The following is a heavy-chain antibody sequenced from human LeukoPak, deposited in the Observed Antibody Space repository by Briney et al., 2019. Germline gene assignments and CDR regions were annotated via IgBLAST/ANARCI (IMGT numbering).Heavy chain of an antibody. CDR1: GFTFSSYW. CDR3: ARWHKLDIGWYFDL. D-gene: IGHD2-21*01. Sequence: PGGSLRLSCAASGFTFSSYWMHWVRQAPGKGLVWVSRINSDGRSTRYADSVKGRFTISRDNAKNTLYLQMNSLRAEDTAVYYCARWHKLDIGWYFDLWGRGTLVTVSS. CDR2: INSDGRST. J-gene: IGHJ2*01. V-gene: IGHV3-74*01.